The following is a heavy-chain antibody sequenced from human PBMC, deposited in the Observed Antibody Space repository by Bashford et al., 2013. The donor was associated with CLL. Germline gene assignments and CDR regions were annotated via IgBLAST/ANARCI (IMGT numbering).Heavy chain of an antibody. D-gene: IGHD2-2*01. Sequence: SVKGSPARASGGTFSSYAISWVRQAPGQGLEWMGGIIPIFGTANYAQKFQGRVTITADESTSTAYMELSSLRSEDTAVYYCARVTPDDIVVVPACYLLRTGMDVVGTEGTTVTV. CDR2: IIPIFGTA. J-gene: IGHJ6*02. CDR3: ARVTPDDIVVVPACYLLRTGMDV. V-gene: IGHV1-69*13. CDR1: GGTFSSYA.